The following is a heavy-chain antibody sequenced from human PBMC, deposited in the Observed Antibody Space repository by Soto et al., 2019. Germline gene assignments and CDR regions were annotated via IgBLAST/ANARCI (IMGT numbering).Heavy chain of an antibody. Sequence: QVQLVQSGAEEKKPGSSVKVSCKASGGTFSSYAISWVRQAPGQGLEWMGGIIPIFGTANYAQKFQGRVTITADESTSTAYMELSSVRSEDTAVYYCARVYRRDGYMGVVDYWGQGTLVTVSS. V-gene: IGHV1-69*01. D-gene: IGHD5-12*01. CDR1: GGTFSSYA. J-gene: IGHJ4*02. CDR3: ARVYRRDGYMGVVDY. CDR2: IIPIFGTA.